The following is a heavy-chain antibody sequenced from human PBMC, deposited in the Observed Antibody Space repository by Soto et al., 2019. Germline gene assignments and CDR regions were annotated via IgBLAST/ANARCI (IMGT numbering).Heavy chain of an antibody. CDR3: ARQGGYSYGKLDY. Sequence: PSETLSLTCTVSGGSASSGSYYWSWIRQPPGKGLEWIGYIYYSGSTNYNPSLKSRVTISVDTSKNQFSLKLSSVTAADTAVYYCARQGGYSYGKLDYWGQGTLVTVSS. CDR2: IYYSGST. J-gene: IGHJ4*02. V-gene: IGHV4-61*01. CDR1: GGSASSGSYY. D-gene: IGHD5-18*01.